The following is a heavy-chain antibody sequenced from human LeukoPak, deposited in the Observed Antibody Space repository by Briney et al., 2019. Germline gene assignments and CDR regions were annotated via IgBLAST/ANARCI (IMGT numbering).Heavy chain of an antibody. Sequence: SETLSLTCSASGGTISSYDWSWIRQPPGKGLEWIGRIYNSGSGNYNPALKSRVTMSVGTSKNQFSLKLSSVTAADAAVYYCARGGYSGSYYVSAFDPWGQGTLVTVSS. V-gene: IGHV4-4*07. D-gene: IGHD1-26*01. J-gene: IGHJ5*02. CDR2: IYNSGSG. CDR1: GGTISSYD. CDR3: ARGGYSGSYYVSAFDP.